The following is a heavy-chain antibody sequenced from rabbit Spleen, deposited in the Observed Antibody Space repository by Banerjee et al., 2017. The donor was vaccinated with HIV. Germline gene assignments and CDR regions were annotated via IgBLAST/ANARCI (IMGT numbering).Heavy chain of an antibody. J-gene: IGHJ4*01. V-gene: IGHV1S40*01. Sequence: QQLVESGGGLVKPGASLTLTCKASGFDFSSDYDMCWVRQAPGKGLEWIGCIFTGNVKTYYASWEKGRFTITKTSSTTVTLQMTSLTVADTATYFCARDAGSGAYIDVYFDLWGPGTLVTVS. CDR3: ARDAGSGAYIDVYFDL. CDR2: IFTGNVKT. D-gene: IGHD8-1*01. CDR1: GFDFSSDYD.